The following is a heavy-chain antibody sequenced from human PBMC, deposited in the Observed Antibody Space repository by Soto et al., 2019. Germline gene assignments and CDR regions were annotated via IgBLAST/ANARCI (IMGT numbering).Heavy chain of an antibody. CDR1: EFTFSNYA. V-gene: IGHV3-23*01. CDR2: ISGSGVST. D-gene: IGHD6-19*01. J-gene: IGHJ4*02. CDR3: AHWGDSSSGSTDY. Sequence: PGVSLRLACVSSEFTFSNYAMSWVRQAPGKGLEWVSAISGSGVSTYYTDSVKGRFTISRDNSKSTLYLQMNSLRAEDTAVYYCAHWGDSSSGSTDYWGQGT.